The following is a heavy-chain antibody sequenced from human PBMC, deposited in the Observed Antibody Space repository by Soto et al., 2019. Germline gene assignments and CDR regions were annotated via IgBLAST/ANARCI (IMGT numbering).Heavy chain of an antibody. V-gene: IGHV4-34*01. D-gene: IGHD3-22*01. CDR2: INHSGST. CDR1: GGSFSGYY. J-gene: IGHJ4*02. CDR3: ARGSYYYDSSGYYYVGDFDY. Sequence: PSETLSLTCAVYGGSFSGYYWSWIRQPPGKGLEWIGEINHSGSTNYNPSLKSRVTISVDTSKNQFSLKLSSVTAADTAVYYCARGSYYYDSSGYYYVGDFDYWGQGTLVTVCS.